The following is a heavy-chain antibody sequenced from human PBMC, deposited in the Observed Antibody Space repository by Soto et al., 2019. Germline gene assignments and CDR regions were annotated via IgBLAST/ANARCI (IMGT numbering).Heavy chain of an antibody. CDR3: ARGDPLLWFGEKVYYGMDV. D-gene: IGHD3-10*01. CDR2: IYYSGST. Sequence: PSETLSLTCDVSGDTISTGGYTWAWIRQPPGKALEWIGYIYYSGSTNYNPSLKSRVTISVDTSKNQFSLKLSSVTAADTAVYYCARGDPLLWFGEKVYYGMDVWGQGTTVTVSS. CDR1: GDTISTGGYT. J-gene: IGHJ6*02. V-gene: IGHV4-61*08.